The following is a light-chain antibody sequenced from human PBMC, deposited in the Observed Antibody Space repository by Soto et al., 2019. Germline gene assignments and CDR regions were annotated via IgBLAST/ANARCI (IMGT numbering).Light chain of an antibody. J-gene: IGKJ4*01. V-gene: IGKV3-11*01. Sequence: IVLTQSPATLSLSPGEGATLSCRASQSIGDYVAWFQQKPGQAPRLLINDGSNRAVGIPARFSGSASGTDSTLTISSLEPEDFAVYYCQQRSAWPLTFGGGTRVEI. CDR2: DGS. CDR3: QQRSAWPLT. CDR1: QSIGDY.